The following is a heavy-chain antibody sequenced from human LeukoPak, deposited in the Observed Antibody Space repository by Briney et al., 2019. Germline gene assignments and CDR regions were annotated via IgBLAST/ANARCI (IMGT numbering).Heavy chain of an antibody. J-gene: IGHJ6*04. CDR2: INEDGGGR. CDR1: GFTFSSYG. CDR3: ATRLCSIAACRASSYKCMVD. V-gene: IGHV3-7*01. Sequence: AGTLRLSCAASGFTFSSYGMHWVRQAQGKGLEGVASINEDGGGRDYVDSVKGRFTISRDNAKNSVHLQMNSLRAEDTAVYYCATRLCSIAACRASSYKCMVDWGKGTTVTVSS. D-gene: IGHD2-2*01.